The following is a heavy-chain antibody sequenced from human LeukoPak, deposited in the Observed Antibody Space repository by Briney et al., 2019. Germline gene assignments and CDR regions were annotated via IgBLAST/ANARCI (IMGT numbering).Heavy chain of an antibody. J-gene: IGHJ4*02. CDR1: GGSISSYY. CDR2: ICYSGST. CDR3: ARDEGWGLFDY. Sequence: TSETLSLTCTVSGGSISSYYWSWIRQPPGKGLEWIGYICYSGSTNYNPSLKSRVTISVDTSKNQFSLKLSSVTAADTAVYYCARDEGWGLFDYWGQGTLVTVSS. V-gene: IGHV4-59*01. D-gene: IGHD6-19*01.